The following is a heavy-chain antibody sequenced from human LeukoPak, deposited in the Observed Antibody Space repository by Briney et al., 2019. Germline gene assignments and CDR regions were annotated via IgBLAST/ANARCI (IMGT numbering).Heavy chain of an antibody. CDR2: INDDGTTT. J-gene: IGHJ4*02. V-gene: IGHV3-74*01. Sequence: ETLSLTCTVSGGSISSSSYYWGWIRQPPGKGLVWVSRINDDGTTTNYADSVKGRFTISRDNAKNTLFLQMNSLRAEDTAVYYCARVGTRWYGDSWGQGTLVTVSP. D-gene: IGHD6-13*01. CDR1: GGSISSSSYY. CDR3: ARVGTRWYGDS.